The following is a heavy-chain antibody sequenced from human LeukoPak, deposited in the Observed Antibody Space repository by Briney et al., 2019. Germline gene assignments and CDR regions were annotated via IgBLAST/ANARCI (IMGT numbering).Heavy chain of an antibody. CDR2: ISGSSAYI. CDR3: ARGLYYDFWSGFAY. D-gene: IGHD3-3*01. Sequence: GGSLRLSCAASGFTFSSYSMNWVRQAPGKGLEWVSSISGSSAYIYYADSVKGRFTISRDNSKNTLYLQMNSLRAEDTAVYYCARGLYYDFWSGFAYWGQGTLVTVSS. CDR1: GFTFSSYS. J-gene: IGHJ4*02. V-gene: IGHV3-21*01.